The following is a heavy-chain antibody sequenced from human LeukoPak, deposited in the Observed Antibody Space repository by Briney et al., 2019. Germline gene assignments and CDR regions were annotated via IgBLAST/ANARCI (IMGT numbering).Heavy chain of an antibody. J-gene: IGHJ4*02. CDR3: ARDRVAAAGLDY. V-gene: IGHV1-46*01. CDR2: INPSGGST. CDR1: GYTFTSYY. Sequence: ASVKVSCKASGYTFTSYYMHWVRQAPGRGLEWMGIINPSGGSTSYAQKFQGRVTMTRDMSTSTVYMELSSLRSEDTAVYYCARDRVAAAGLDYWGQGTLVTVSS. D-gene: IGHD6-13*01.